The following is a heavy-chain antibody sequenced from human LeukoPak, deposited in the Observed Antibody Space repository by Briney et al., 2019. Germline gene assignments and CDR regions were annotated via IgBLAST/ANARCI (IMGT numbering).Heavy chain of an antibody. CDR1: GGSTSSYY. CDR2: IYYSGST. J-gene: IGHJ4*02. V-gene: IGHV4-59*01. D-gene: IGHD3-3*01. Sequence: KPSETLSLTCIVSGGSTSSYYWSWIRQPPGKGLEWIGYIYYSGSTNYNPSLKSRVTISVDTSKNQFSLKLSSVTAADTAVYYCVRSDDFWSGYYGYWGQGTLVTVSS. CDR3: VRSDDFWSGYYGY.